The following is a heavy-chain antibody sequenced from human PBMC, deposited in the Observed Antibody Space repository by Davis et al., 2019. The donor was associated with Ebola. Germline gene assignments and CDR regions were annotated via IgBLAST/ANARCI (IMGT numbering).Heavy chain of an antibody. CDR2: ISNYNGDT. J-gene: IGHJ6*02. Sequence: AASVKVSCKASGYIFTTYGISWVRQAPGQRLEWMGWISNYNGDTEYSQKFQGRVTMTTDTSTSTAYLELRDLISDDTAVYYCARGGYYSISVVVYYYGMDVWGQGTTVTVSS. V-gene: IGHV1-18*01. D-gene: IGHD3-22*01. CDR3: ARGGYYSISVVVYYYGMDV. CDR1: GYIFTTYG.